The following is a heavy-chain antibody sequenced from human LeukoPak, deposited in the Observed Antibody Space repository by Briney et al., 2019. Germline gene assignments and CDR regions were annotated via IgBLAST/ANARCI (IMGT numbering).Heavy chain of an antibody. V-gene: IGHV3-48*01. D-gene: IGHD3-9*01. J-gene: IGHJ6*03. CDR3: ARDSGSYYDILTGNYYYYYMDV. Sequence: GGSLRLSCAASGFTFSSYSMNWVRQAPAKGLEWVSYISSSSSTIYYADSVKGRFTSSRDNAKNSLYLQMNSLRAEDTAVYYCARDSGSYYDILTGNYYYYYMDVWGKGTTVTVSS. CDR2: ISSSSSTI. CDR1: GFTFSSYS.